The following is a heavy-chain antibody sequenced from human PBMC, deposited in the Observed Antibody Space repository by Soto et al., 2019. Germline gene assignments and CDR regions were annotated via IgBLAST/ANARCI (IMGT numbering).Heavy chain of an antibody. CDR1: GFTFSDYW. Sequence: EVQLVESGGGLVQPGGSLRLSCAASGFTFSDYWMNWLRQAPGKGLEWMANIKEDGGEKYYVDSVRGRFTISRDNAKNSLYLQMNSLRAEDTAVYYCARGTVTPGLDYWGQGTLVTVSS. V-gene: IGHV3-7*04. D-gene: IGHD4-17*01. CDR2: IKEDGGEK. J-gene: IGHJ4*02. CDR3: ARGTVTPGLDY.